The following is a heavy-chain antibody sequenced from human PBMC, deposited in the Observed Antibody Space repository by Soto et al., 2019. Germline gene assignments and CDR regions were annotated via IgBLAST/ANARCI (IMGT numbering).Heavy chain of an antibody. J-gene: IGHJ4*02. Sequence: SETLSLTCTVSGGSISSSSYYWGWIRQPPGKGLEWIGSIYYSGSTYYNPSLKSRVTISVDTSKNQFSLKLSSVTAADTAVYNCARPASSWVGDWYFDYWGQGTLVTVSS. V-gene: IGHV4-39*01. CDR1: GGSISSSSYY. D-gene: IGHD6-13*01. CDR2: IYYSGST. CDR3: ARPASSWVGDWYFDY.